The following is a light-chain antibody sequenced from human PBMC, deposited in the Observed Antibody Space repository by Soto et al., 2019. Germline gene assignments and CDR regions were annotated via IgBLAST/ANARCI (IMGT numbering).Light chain of an antibody. CDR3: QQYYSTPYT. J-gene: IGKJ2*01. V-gene: IGKV4-1*01. CDR1: QSVLYSSNNKNY. Sequence: DIVMTQSPDSLAVSLGERATINCKSSQSVLYSSNNKNYFAWYQQKPGQPPKLLIYWASTRESGVPDRFSGSGSGTDFTLNISSLQAEDVAVYYCQQYYSTPYTFGRGTKLEIK. CDR2: WAS.